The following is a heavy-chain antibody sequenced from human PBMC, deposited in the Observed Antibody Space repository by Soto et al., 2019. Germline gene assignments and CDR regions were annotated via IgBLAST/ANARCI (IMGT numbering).Heavy chain of an antibody. CDR3: ARVSRERYDFWRGYDYYYYMDV. CDR2: TSSSSSYI. J-gene: IGHJ6*03. Sequence: GGSLRLSCVASGFTFSSYSMNWVRQAPGKGLEWVSSTSSSSSYIYYADSVKGRFTISRDNAKNSLYQQMNSLRAEDTAVYYCARVSRERYDFWRGYDYYYYMDVWGKGTTVTVSS. V-gene: IGHV3-21*01. D-gene: IGHD3-3*01. CDR1: GFTFSSYS.